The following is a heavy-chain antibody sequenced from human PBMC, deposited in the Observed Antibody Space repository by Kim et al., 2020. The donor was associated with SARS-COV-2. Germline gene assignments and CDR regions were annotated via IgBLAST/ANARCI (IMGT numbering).Heavy chain of an antibody. V-gene: IGHV3-30*02. CDR3: AKAEAYDY. CDR2: DGSNK. Sequence: DGSNKQYEDPVKGRFTISRDNSKNTLYLQMNSLRAEDTAVYYCAKAEAYDYWGQGTLVTVSS. J-gene: IGHJ4*02.